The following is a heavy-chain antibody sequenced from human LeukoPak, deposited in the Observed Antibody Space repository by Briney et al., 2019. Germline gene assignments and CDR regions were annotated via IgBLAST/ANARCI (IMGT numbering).Heavy chain of an antibody. Sequence: PGGSLRLSCAASGFTFSSYAMSWVRQAPGKGLEWVSAISGSGGSTYYADSVKGRFTISRDNSKNTLYLQMNSLRAEDTAVYYCAKGPTQGPLYSGSYFDYWGQGTLVTVSS. CDR3: AKGPTQGPLYSGSYFDY. J-gene: IGHJ4*02. CDR1: GFTFSSYA. V-gene: IGHV3-23*01. D-gene: IGHD1-26*01. CDR2: ISGSGGST.